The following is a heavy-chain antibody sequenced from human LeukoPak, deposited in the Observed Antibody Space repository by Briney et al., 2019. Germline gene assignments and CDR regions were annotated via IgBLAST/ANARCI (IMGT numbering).Heavy chain of an antibody. J-gene: IGHJ5*02. CDR3: ARDQSSSWYVAWFDP. Sequence: GGSLRLSCAASEFTFSSYWLHWVRQAPGKGLVWVSRINNNESHTTYADSVKGRFTISRDNAENTLYLQMNSLRVEDTAVYYCARDQSSSWYVAWFDPWGQGTLVTV. CDR2: INNNESHT. D-gene: IGHD6-13*01. CDR1: EFTFSSYW. V-gene: IGHV3-74*01.